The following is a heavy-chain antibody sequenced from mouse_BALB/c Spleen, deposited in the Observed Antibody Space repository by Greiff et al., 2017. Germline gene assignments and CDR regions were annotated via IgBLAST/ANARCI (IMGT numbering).Heavy chain of an antibody. CDR1: GFTFSSYT. V-gene: IGHV5-12-2*01. CDR2: ISNGGGST. J-gene: IGHJ2*01. Sequence: EVHLVESGGGLVQPGGSLKLSCAASGFTFSSYTMSWVRQTPEKRLEWVAYISNGGGSTYYPDTVKGRFTISRDNAKNTLYLQMSSLKSEDTAMCYCARHVRGDSDRFVNRGESTTLTVSS. CDR3: ARHVRGDSDRFVN. D-gene: IGHD2-13*01.